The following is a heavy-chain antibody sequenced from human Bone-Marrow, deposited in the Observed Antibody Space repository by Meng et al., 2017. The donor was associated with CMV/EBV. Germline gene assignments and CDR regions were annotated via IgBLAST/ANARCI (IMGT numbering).Heavy chain of an antibody. CDR3: AREVPAAVDP. Sequence: CTVSGGSISSGDYYWRWIRQPPGKGLEWIGYIYYSGSTYYNPSLKSRVTISVDTSKNQFSLKLSSVTAADTAVYYCAREVPAAVDPWGQGTLVTVSS. CDR1: GGSISSGDYY. CDR2: IYYSGST. V-gene: IGHV4-30-4*08. D-gene: IGHD2-2*01. J-gene: IGHJ5*02.